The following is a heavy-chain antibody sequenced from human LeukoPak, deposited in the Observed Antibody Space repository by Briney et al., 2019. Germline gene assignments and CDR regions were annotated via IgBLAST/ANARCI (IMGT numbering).Heavy chain of an antibody. D-gene: IGHD5-18*01. J-gene: IGHJ4*02. CDR1: GFTFRNYV. CDR3: ARSYGNFDY. V-gene: IGHV3-23*01. CDR2: ITGDGGGT. Sequence: GGSLRLSCAASGFTFRNYVMSWVRQTPEKGLEWVSAITGDGGGTSHADSVKGRFTIFRDNSKNTLYLQMNSLRAEDTAVYYCARSYGNFDYWGQGTLVTVSS.